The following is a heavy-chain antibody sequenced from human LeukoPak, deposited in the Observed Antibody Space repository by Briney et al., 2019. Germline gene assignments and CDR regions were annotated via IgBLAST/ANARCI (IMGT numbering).Heavy chain of an antibody. J-gene: IGHJ5*02. V-gene: IGHV4-34*01. CDR3: ARVRSGARITIFGVARNWFDP. Sequence: SETLSLTCAVYGGSFSGYYWSWIRQPPGKGLEWIGEINHSGSTNYNPSLKSRVTISVDTSKNQFSLKLSSVTAANTAVYYCARVRSGARITIFGVARNWFDPWGQGTLVTVSS. D-gene: IGHD3-3*01. CDR2: INHSGST. CDR1: GGSFSGYY.